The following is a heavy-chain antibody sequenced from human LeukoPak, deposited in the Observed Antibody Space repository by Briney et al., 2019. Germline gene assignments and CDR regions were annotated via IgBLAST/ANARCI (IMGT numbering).Heavy chain of an antibody. Sequence: SETLSLTCAVYVGSLSGYYWNWIRQPPGKGLEWIGEINHSGSTNYNASLKSRVTISVDTSKNQFSLKLSSVTAADTAVYYCARALNYDFWSGYSIDYYYGMDVWGQGTTVTVSS. CDR3: ARALNYDFWSGYSIDYYYGMDV. CDR1: VGSLSGYY. D-gene: IGHD3-3*01. J-gene: IGHJ6*02. V-gene: IGHV4-34*01. CDR2: INHSGST.